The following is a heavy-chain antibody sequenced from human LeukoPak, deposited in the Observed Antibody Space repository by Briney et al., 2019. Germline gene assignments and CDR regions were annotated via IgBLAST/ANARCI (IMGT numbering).Heavy chain of an antibody. CDR1: GFTFSSYA. D-gene: IGHD6-13*01. CDR3: AKDQDRIASNWFDP. V-gene: IGHV3-23*01. CDR2: ISGSGGST. Sequence: QSGGSLRLSCAASGFTFSSYAMSWVRQAPGKGLEWVSAISGSGGSTYYADSVKGRFTISRDDSKNTLYLQMNSLRAEDTAVYYCAKDQDRIASNWFDPWGQGTLVTVSS. J-gene: IGHJ5*02.